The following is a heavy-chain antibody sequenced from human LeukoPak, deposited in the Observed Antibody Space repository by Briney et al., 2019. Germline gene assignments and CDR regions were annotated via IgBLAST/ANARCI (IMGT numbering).Heavy chain of an antibody. V-gene: IGHV3-48*01. CDR2: ISSSSSTI. Sequence: GESLRLSCAASGFTFSSHSMNWVRQAPGKGLEWISYISSSSSTISYADSVKGRFTISRDNAKSSLYLQMNSLRGEDTAVYYCARGYGDWGYWGQGTLVTVSS. CDR3: ARGYGDWGY. D-gene: IGHD4-17*01. CDR1: GFTFSSHS. J-gene: IGHJ4*02.